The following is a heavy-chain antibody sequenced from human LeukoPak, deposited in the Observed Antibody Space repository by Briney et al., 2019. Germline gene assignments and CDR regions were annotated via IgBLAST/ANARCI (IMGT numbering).Heavy chain of an antibody. Sequence: GGSLRLSCAASGFTFSSYSMSWVRQAPGKGLEWVSSISSSRSYIYYVDSVKCRFTISRDNAKNSLYLQMNSLRAEDTAVYYCARDHHRRHYDSQARDTFDIWGQGTMVTVSS. CDR3: ARDHHRRHYDSQARDTFDI. V-gene: IGHV3-21*01. CDR2: ISSSRSYI. J-gene: IGHJ3*02. D-gene: IGHD3-22*01. CDR1: GFTFSSYS.